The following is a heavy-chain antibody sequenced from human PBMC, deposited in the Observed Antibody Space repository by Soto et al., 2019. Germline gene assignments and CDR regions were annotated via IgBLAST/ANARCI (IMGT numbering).Heavy chain of an antibody. CDR1: GGSISSYY. CDR2: SYTSGST. D-gene: IGHD6-13*01. J-gene: IGHJ3*02. CDR3: ARFGGETTAGGADALDI. Sequence: SETLSLTCTVSGGSISSYYWSLIRQHAGKGLEWIGRSYTSGSTNYNPSLKGRVTMSVDTSKNQFSLKPCAVTAADTAVYYCARFGGETTAGGADALDIWGQGTMVTVSS. V-gene: IGHV4-4*07.